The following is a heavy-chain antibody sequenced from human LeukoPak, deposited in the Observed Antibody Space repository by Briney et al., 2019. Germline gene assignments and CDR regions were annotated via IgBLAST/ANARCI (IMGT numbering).Heavy chain of an antibody. D-gene: IGHD4-17*01. CDR2: IKSTTDGGTT. J-gene: IGHJ5*02. CDR3: TSFYGDYANWFDP. CDR1: GFNFNHAW. V-gene: IGHV3-15*01. Sequence: ARGSLRLSCAASGFNFNHAWMSWVRQAPGKGLEWVARIKSTTDGGTTDYSAPVKSRFTISRDDSKRTLYLQMNSLRIEDTAVYFCTSFYGDYANWFDPWGQGTLVTVSS.